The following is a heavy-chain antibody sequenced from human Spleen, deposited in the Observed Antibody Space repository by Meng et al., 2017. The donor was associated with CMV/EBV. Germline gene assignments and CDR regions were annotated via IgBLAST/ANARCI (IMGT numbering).Heavy chain of an antibody. J-gene: IGHJ4*02. D-gene: IGHD2-2*01. CDR3: ARGPSWANNYFDY. Sequence: SEMLSPTSSVYGVYFSVYYWSWIPQPPGKGLAWIGEINHSGRTNYNPSLKSRVTTSVDTSKNQFSLKLSSVTAADTAVYYCARGPSWANNYFDYWGQGTLVTVSS. CDR2: INHSGRT. V-gene: IGHV4-34*01. CDR1: GVYFSVYY.